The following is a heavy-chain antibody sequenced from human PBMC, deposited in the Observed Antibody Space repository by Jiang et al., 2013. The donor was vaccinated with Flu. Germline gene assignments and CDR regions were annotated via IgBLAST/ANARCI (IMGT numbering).Heavy chain of an antibody. Sequence: GAEVKKPGASVKVSCKASGYTFTSYGISWVRQAPGQGLEWMGWISAYNGNTNYAQKLQGRVTMTTDTSTSTAYMELRSLRSDDTAVYYCARFDDYGDYYYYGMDVWGQGTTVTVSS. CDR3: ARFDDYGDYYYYGMDV. D-gene: IGHD4-17*01. V-gene: IGHV1-18*01. CDR2: ISAYNGNT. CDR1: GYTFTSYG. J-gene: IGHJ6*02.